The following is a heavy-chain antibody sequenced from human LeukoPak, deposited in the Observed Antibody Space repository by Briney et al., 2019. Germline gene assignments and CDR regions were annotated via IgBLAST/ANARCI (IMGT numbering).Heavy chain of an antibody. CDR3: AKDGASDTSIAAADTTEYFQH. J-gene: IGHJ1*01. Sequence: GGSLRLSCAASGFTFSSYAMSWVRQAPGKGLEWVSAISGSGGSTYYADSVKGRFTISRDNSKNTLYLQMNSLRAEDTAVYYCAKDGASDTSIAAADTTEYFQHWGQGTLVTVSS. CDR1: GFTFSSYA. CDR2: ISGSGGST. V-gene: IGHV3-23*01. D-gene: IGHD6-25*01.